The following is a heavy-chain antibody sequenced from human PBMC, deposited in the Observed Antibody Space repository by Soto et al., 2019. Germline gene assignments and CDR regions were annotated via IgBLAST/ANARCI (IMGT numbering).Heavy chain of an antibody. CDR2: IYYSGST. J-gene: IGHJ3*02. V-gene: IGHV4-39*01. Sequence: SETLSLTCTVSGGSISSSNYYWGWIRQPPGKGLEWIGSIYYSGSTSYNSSLKSRVTISVDTSKNQFSLRLSSATAADTAVYYCASPTLGAFDMWGQGTMVTVSS. CDR3: ASPTLGAFDM. D-gene: IGHD3-16*01. CDR1: GGSISSSNYY.